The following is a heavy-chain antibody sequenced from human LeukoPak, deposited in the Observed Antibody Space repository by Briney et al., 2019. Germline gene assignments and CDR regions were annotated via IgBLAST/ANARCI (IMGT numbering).Heavy chain of an antibody. J-gene: IGHJ4*02. CDR3: AKGWMEGGYGPFDY. V-gene: IGHV3-53*01. CDR1: GFTVSSNY. Sequence: GGSLRLSCAASGFTVSSNYMSWVRQAPGKGLEWVSVIYSGGSTYYADSVKGRFTISRDNSKNTLYLQMNSLRAEDTAVYYCAKGWMEGGYGPFDYWGQGTLVTVSS. D-gene: IGHD5-12*01. CDR2: IYSGGST.